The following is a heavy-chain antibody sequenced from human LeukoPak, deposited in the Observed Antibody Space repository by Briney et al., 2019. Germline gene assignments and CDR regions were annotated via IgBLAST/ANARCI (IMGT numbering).Heavy chain of an antibody. V-gene: IGHV3-21*01. CDR2: ISSSSYI. CDR3: ARDKYSSGWYYFDY. Sequence: GGSLRLSCAASGFTFSSYSMNWVRQAPGKGLEWVSSISSSSYIYYADSVKGRFTISRDNAKNSLYLQMNSLRAEDTAVYYCARDKYSSGWYYFDYWGQGTLVIVSS. D-gene: IGHD6-19*01. CDR1: GFTFSSYS. J-gene: IGHJ4*02.